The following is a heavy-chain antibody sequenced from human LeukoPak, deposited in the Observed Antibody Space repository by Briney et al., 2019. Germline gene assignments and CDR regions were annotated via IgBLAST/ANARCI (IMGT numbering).Heavy chain of an antibody. J-gene: IGHJ3*02. D-gene: IGHD5-12*01. CDR3: ASSRAERKATDAFDI. CDR2: INPNSGGT. CDR1: GYTFTGYY. V-gene: IGHV1-2*02. Sequence: ASVKVSCKASGYTFTGYYMHWVRQAPGQGLEWMGWINPNSGGTNYAQKFQGRVTMTRDTSISTAYMDLSRLRSDDTAVYYCASSRAERKATDAFDIWGQGTMVTVSS.